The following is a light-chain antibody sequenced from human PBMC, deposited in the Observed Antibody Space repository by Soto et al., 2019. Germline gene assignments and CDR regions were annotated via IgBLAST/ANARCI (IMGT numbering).Light chain of an antibody. CDR2: DVT. V-gene: IGLV2-14*03. Sequence: QSVLTQPASVSGSPEQSITISCTGTSSDVGGYNYVSWYQHHPGKAPKLMIYDVTNRPSGVSNRFSGSKSGNTASLTISGLQPEDEADYYCSSYTGSSTYVFGTGTKVTVL. CDR1: SSDVGGYNY. CDR3: SSYTGSSTYV. J-gene: IGLJ1*01.